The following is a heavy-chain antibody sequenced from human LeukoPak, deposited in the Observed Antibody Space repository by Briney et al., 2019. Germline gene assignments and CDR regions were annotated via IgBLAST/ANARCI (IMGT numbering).Heavy chain of an antibody. CDR2: IIPIFGTS. CDR3: AREDTVMVGSY. V-gene: IGHV1-69*13. CDR1: RGTFSSYV. D-gene: IGHD5-18*01. J-gene: IGHJ4*02. Sequence: GCSVKVSYKASRGTFSSYVISWVRQAAGQGVAGMGMIIPIFGTSNYPQRFQGRVTITPDESRSTAYMELSSLRSEDTAVYYRAREDTVMVGSYWGQGPLVTVSS.